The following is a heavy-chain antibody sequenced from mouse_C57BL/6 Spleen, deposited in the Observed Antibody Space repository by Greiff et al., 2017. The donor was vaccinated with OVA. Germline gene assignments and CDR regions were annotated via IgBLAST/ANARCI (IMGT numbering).Heavy chain of an antibody. CDR1: GYAFSSYW. J-gene: IGHJ4*01. Sequence: LEESGAELVKPGASVKISCKASGYAFSSYWMNWVKQRPGKGLEWIGQIYPGDGDTNYNGKFKGKATLTADKSSSTAYMQLSSLTSEDSAVYFCAIEGGIYYYGSRSFYYAMDYWGQGTSVTVSS. CDR2: IYPGDGDT. V-gene: IGHV1-80*01. D-gene: IGHD1-1*01. CDR3: AIEGGIYYYGSRSFYYAMDY.